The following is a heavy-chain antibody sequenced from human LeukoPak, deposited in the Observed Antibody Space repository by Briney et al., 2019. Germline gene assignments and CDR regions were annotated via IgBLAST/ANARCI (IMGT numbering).Heavy chain of an antibody. CDR1: GYTFTGYY. Sequence: ASVKVSCKAPGYTFTGYYMHWVRQAPGQGLEWMGRINPNSGGTDYAQKFQGRVSMTRDTSISTAYMELSSLRSDDTAVYYCARATGGYIGGWEDYWGQGTLVTVSS. CDR2: INPNSGGT. V-gene: IGHV1-2*06. D-gene: IGHD3-10*01. CDR3: ARATGGYIGGWEDY. J-gene: IGHJ4*02.